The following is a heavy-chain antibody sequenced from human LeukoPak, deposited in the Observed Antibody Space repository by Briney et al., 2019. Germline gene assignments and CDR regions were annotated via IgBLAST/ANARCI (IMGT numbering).Heavy chain of an antibody. Sequence: GGSLRLSCAASGFTFSSYAMSWVRQAPGKGLEWVSAISGSGGSTYYADSEKGRFTVSRDNSKNTLYLQMNSLRAEDTAVYYCAKVGQVDYYDSSGYYDYWGQGTLVTVSS. D-gene: IGHD3-22*01. CDR2: ISGSGGST. J-gene: IGHJ4*02. CDR1: GFTFSSYA. V-gene: IGHV3-23*01. CDR3: AKVGQVDYYDSSGYYDY.